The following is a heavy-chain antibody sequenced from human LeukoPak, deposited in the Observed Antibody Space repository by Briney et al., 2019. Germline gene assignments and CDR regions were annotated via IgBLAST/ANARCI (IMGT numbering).Heavy chain of an antibody. CDR3: ARGVTIFLGGSYYFDY. J-gene: IGHJ4*02. CDR1: GFTFSSYS. CDR2: ISSSSSTI. V-gene: IGHV3-48*02. D-gene: IGHD3-9*01. Sequence: GGSLRLSCAASGFTFSSYSVNWVRQAPGKGLEWVSYISSSSSTIYYADSVKGRFTISRDNAKNSLYLQMNSLRDEDTAVYYCARGVTIFLGGSYYFDYWGQGTLVTVSS.